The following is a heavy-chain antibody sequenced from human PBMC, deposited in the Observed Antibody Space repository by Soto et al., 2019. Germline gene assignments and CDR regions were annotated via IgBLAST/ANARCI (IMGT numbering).Heavy chain of an antibody. CDR3: TTDRAQGGGYSGYDWPFDY. V-gene: IGHV3-15*01. Sequence: GGSLRLSCAASGFTFSNAWMSWVRQAPGKGLEWVGRIKSKTDGGTTDYAAPVKGRFTISRDDSKNTLYLQMNSLKTEDTAVYYCTTDRAQGGGYSGYDWPFDYWGQGTLVTVSS. CDR1: GFTFSNAW. CDR2: IKSKTDGGTT. D-gene: IGHD5-12*01. J-gene: IGHJ4*02.